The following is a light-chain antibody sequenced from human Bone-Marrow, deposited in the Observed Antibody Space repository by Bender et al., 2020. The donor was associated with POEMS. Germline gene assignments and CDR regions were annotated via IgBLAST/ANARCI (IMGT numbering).Light chain of an antibody. CDR3: LSYDTSLSLSVYWV. CDR1: SSNIGAGYD. Sequence: QSVLTQPPSVSGAPGQRVTITCTGTSSNIGAGYDVHWYQQLPGTAPKLLIHNNNNRPSGVPDRFSGSKSGTSASLAITGLQAEDEADYYCLSYDTSLSLSVYWVFGGGTKLTVL. CDR2: NNN. V-gene: IGLV1-40*01. J-gene: IGLJ3*02.